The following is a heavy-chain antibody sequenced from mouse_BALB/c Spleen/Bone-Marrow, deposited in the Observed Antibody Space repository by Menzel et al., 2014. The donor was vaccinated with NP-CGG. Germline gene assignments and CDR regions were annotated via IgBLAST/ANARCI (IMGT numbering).Heavy chain of an antibody. CDR1: GYSFTNYW. V-gene: IGHV1-7*01. CDR3: ARYGNYPLFAY. J-gene: IGHJ3*01. Sequence: VQLQQSGAELAKPGASVKMSCKASGYSFTNYWMHWVKQRPGQGLEWIGYISPSTGYSEYNQKFKGKATLTADKSSNIADMQLSILSSEDSAFYCCARYGNYPLFAYWGQGTLVTVSA. CDR2: ISPSTGYS. D-gene: IGHD2-1*01.